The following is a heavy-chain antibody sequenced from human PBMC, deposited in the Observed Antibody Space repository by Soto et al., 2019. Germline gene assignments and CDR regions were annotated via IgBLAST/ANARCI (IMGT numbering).Heavy chain of an antibody. Sequence: TLSLTCTVSGGSVSSGSYYWSWKKQPLGKGLEWIGYIYYSGSTNYNPSLKSRVTISVDTSKNQFSLKLSSVTAADTAVYYCASAGGSYDLYFDSWGQGTLVPSPQ. D-gene: IGHD1-26*01. CDR1: GGSVSSGSYY. J-gene: IGHJ4*02. CDR3: ASAGGSYDLYFDS. V-gene: IGHV4-61*01. CDR2: IYYSGST.